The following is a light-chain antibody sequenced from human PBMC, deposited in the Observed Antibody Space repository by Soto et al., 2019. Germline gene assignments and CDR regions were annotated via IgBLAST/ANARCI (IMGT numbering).Light chain of an antibody. J-gene: IGKJ2*01. Sequence: DIVLTQSPVTLSLSPGEGATLSCRASQSLSSSSLAWYQQKPGQAPTLLIFSASNRATGVPDRFSASESGTDFTLTISSMDPEDCAVYFCHQYGSSPYTFGQGTKLEMK. CDR3: HQYGSSPYT. V-gene: IGKV3-20*01. CDR1: QSLSSSS. CDR2: SAS.